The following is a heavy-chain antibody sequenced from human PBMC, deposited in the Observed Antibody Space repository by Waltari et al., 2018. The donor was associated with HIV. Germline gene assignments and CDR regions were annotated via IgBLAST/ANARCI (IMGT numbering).Heavy chain of an antibody. Sequence: EVQLVESGGGLVKPGGSLRLSCAASGFTFSSYSMTWVRQAPGKGLGGGSSIGSSSSYIYYADSGKGRFPISRDNAKNSLYLQMNSLRAEDTAVYYCARDFWGGYYYGMDVWGQGTTVTVSS. CDR2: IGSSSSYI. D-gene: IGHD3-16*01. J-gene: IGHJ6*02. CDR3: ARDFWGGYYYGMDV. V-gene: IGHV3-21*01. CDR1: GFTFSSYS.